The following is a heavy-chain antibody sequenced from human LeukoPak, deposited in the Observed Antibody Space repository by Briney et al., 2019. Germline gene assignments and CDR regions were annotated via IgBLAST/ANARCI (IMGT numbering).Heavy chain of an antibody. J-gene: IGHJ5*02. D-gene: IGHD1-26*01. CDR1: GGSLSNYY. CDR3: ARGQGATVPQVGKNWFDP. Sequence: PSETLSLTCTVSGGSLSNYYWNWIRQPPGTGLEGIGYIYYSGTTNYNPSLKSRVSMSVDTSKNQFSLKLSSVTAADTAVYYCARGQGATVPQVGKNWFDPWGQGTRVIVSS. V-gene: IGHV4-59*01. CDR2: IYYSGTT.